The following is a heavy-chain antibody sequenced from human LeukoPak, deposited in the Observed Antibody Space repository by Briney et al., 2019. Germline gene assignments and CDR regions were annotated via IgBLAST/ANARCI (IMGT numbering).Heavy chain of an antibody. D-gene: IGHD6-19*01. CDR1: GFTFSSYA. J-gene: IGHJ4*02. Sequence: TGGSLRLSCAASGFTFSSYAMSWVRQAPGKGLEWVSAISGSGGSTYYADSVKGRFTISRDNAKNSLYLQMNSLRAEDTAVYYCARVGSGWRVDDYWGQGTLVTVSS. CDR3: ARVGSGWRVDDY. CDR2: ISGSGGST. V-gene: IGHV3-23*01.